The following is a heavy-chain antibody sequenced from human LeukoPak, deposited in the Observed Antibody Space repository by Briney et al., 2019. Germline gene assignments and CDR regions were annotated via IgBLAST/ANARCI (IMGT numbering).Heavy chain of an antibody. CDR2: TYYRSTWYN. CDR3: ARRLTQYDCFDP. V-gene: IGHV6-1*01. J-gene: IGHJ5*02. CDR1: GDSVSSNSVT. D-gene: IGHD2-2*01. Sequence: SQTLSLTCAISGDSVSSNSVTWNWIRQSPSRGLEGLGRTYYRSTWYNDYAVSVRGRITVNPDTSKNQFSLHLNSVTPEDTAVYYCARRLTQYDCFDPWGQGILVTVSS.